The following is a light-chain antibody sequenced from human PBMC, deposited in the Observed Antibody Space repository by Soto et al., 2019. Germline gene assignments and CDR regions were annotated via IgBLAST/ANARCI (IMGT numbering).Light chain of an antibody. CDR2: HVT. J-gene: IGLJ1*01. V-gene: IGLV2-14*03. CDR3: SSYTSNSTYV. CDR1: SIDVGTYNF. Sequence: QSALTQTSSVSGSPGQSITISYPGTSIDVGTYNFVSWYQQHPGGAPILIIYHVTDRPSGVSNRFSGSKSANTASLTISGLRAEDEADYHCSSYTSNSTYVFGTGTKVTVL.